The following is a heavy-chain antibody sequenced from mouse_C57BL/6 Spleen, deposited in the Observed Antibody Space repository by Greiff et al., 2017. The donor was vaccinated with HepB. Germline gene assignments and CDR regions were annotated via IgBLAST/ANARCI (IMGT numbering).Heavy chain of an antibody. J-gene: IGHJ4*01. CDR1: GYTFTDYN. CDR3: ARPRHAMDY. CDR2: INPNNGGT. Sequence: EVKLQESGPELVKPGASVKIPCKASGYTFTDYNMDWVKQSHGKSLEWIGDINPNNGGTIYNQKFKGKATLTVDKSSSTAYMELRSLTSEDTAVYYCARPRHAMDYWGQGTSVTVSS. V-gene: IGHV1-18*01.